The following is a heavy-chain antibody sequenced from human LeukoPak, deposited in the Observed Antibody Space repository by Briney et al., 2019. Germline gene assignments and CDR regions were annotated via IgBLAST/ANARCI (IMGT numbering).Heavy chain of an antibody. D-gene: IGHD3-9*01. CDR3: ARSKYFDSDQYYYYYGMDV. Sequence: GGSLRLSCAASGFTFSSYAMNWVRQAPGKGLEWVSTISGSGASTAYVDSVKGRFTISRDNSKYTLYLQMNSLRAEDTAVYYCARSKYFDSDQYYYYYGMDVWGQGTTVTVSS. V-gene: IGHV3-23*01. CDR2: ISGSGAST. J-gene: IGHJ6*02. CDR1: GFTFSSYA.